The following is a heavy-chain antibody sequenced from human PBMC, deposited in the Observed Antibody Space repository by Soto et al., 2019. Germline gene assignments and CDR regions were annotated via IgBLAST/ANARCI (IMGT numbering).Heavy chain of an antibody. D-gene: IGHD5-12*01. CDR2: ISGSGENT. Sequence: EVQLLESGGDLVQPGGSLRLSCAASGFTFRSYAMGWVRQAPGKGLEWVSAISGSGENTHYADSVKGRFTISRDNSKNTLYLQMNSLRAEDTAVYFCAKRDGYNAFGYWGQGTLVTVSS. CDR1: GFTFRSYA. CDR3: AKRDGYNAFGY. J-gene: IGHJ4*02. V-gene: IGHV3-23*01.